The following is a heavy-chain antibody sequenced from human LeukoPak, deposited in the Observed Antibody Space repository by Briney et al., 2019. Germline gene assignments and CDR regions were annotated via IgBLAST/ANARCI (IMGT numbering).Heavy chain of an antibody. CDR2: ITSNIYT. D-gene: IGHD5-18*01. Sequence: GGSLRLSCAASGFTFSYYAMSWVRQAPGKGLEWVSCITSNIYTYYADSVRGRFTISRDNSQNSVYLVMNSLRAEDTAVYYCARERDTSMVALDSWGQGTLVTVSS. CDR3: ARERDTSMVALDS. CDR1: GFTFSYYA. V-gene: IGHV3-21*06. J-gene: IGHJ4*02.